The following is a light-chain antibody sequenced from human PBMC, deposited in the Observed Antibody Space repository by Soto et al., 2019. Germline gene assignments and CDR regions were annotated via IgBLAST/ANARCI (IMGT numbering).Light chain of an antibody. CDR3: QQYGSSSTWT. Sequence: EIMLTQSPGTLSLSPGERATLSCRASQSVSSAYLAWYQHKPGQPPTLLIYAASSRVTGTPDRFSGSGSGTVFTLTISRLEPEDFAVYYCQQYGSSSTWTFGPGTKVEIK. V-gene: IGKV3-20*01. J-gene: IGKJ1*01. CDR1: QSVSSAY. CDR2: AAS.